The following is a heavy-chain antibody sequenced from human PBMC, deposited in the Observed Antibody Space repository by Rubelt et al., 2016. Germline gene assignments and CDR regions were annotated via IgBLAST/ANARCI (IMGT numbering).Heavy chain of an antibody. CDR2: IYYSGST. V-gene: IGHV4-39*01. J-gene: IGHJ3*02. Sequence: QLQLQESGPGLVKPSETLSLTCTVSGGSISSSSYYWGWIRQPPGKGLEWIGSIYYSGSTYYNPSLKSRVTISVDTSKNQFSLKRSFVTAADTAVYYCARSQTGATLDAFDIWGQGTMVTVSS. CDR1: GGSISSSSYY. D-gene: IGHD1-26*01. CDR3: ARSQTGATLDAFDI.